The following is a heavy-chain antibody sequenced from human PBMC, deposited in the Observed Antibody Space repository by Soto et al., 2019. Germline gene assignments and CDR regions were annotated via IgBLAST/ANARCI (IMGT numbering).Heavy chain of an antibody. CDR1: GFTFRSSV. V-gene: IGHV3-23*01. Sequence: EVQLLESGGGLVQPGGSLKLSCAASGFTFRSSVMSWVRQAPGKGLEWVSLITAGSDIIYYADSVKGRFTISRDNSKSTLYLQMNSLGAEDTAIYYCARRLGRSCHSWGQGTLVTVSS. CDR2: ITAGSDII. CDR3: ARRLGRSCHS. J-gene: IGHJ4*02.